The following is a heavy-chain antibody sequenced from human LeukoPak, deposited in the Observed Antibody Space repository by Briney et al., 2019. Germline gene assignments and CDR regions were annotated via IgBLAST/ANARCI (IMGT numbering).Heavy chain of an antibody. CDR2: ISGSGGST. D-gene: IGHD6-13*01. V-gene: IGHV3-23*01. Sequence: GGPLRLSCAASGFTFSSYAMSWVRQAPGKGLEWVSAISGSGGSTYYADSVKGRFTISRDNSKNTLYLQMNSLRAEDTAVYYCANPVYSSSWYAWGYWGQGTLVTVSS. J-gene: IGHJ4*02. CDR1: GFTFSSYA. CDR3: ANPVYSSSWYAWGY.